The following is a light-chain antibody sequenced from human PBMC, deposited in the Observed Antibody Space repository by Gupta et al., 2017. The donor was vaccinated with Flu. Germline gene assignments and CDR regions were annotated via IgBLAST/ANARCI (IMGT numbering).Light chain of an antibody. V-gene: IGLV3-9*01. CDR2: RDN. CDR1: NIGRKS. J-gene: IGLJ3*02. CDR3: QVYDSSAEV. Sequence: SYELTQALSVSVALGQTARMTCGGNNIGRKSVHWYQPKPGQAPMLVLYRDNNRPAGIPERFSGSNSGNTAILTISRVQAGDEADYYCQVYDSSAEVFGGGIKLTVL.